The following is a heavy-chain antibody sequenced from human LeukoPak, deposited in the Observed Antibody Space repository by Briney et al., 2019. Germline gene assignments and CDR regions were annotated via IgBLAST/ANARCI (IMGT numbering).Heavy chain of an antibody. CDR2: IKQDGSEK. J-gene: IGHJ4*02. CDR3: ARVLDGN. Sequence: GGSLRLSCAAPGFTFSSYWMTWVRQAPGKGLQWVANIKQDGSEKYYVDSVKGRFTISRDNAKNSLYLQMDSLRTEDTAVYYCARVLDGNWGQGTLVTVSS. CDR1: GFTFSSYW. V-gene: IGHV3-7*01. D-gene: IGHD5-24*01.